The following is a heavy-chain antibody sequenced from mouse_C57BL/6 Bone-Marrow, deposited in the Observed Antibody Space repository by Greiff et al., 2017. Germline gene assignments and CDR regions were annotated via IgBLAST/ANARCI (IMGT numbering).Heavy chain of an antibody. V-gene: IGHV1-63*01. D-gene: IGHD2-4*01. CDR1: GYTFTNYW. Sequence: QVQLKESGAELVRPGTSVKMSCKASGYTFTNYWIGWAKQRPGHGLEWIGDIYPGGGYTTYNEKFKGKATLTADKSSSTAYMQFRSLTSEDAAIYYCARKGVGYDYDVEFADWGQGTLVTVSA. CDR3: ARKGVGYDYDVEFAD. CDR2: IYPGGGYT. J-gene: IGHJ3*01.